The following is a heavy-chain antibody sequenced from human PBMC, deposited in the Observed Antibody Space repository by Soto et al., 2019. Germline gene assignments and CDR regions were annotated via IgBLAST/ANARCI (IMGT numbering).Heavy chain of an antibody. Sequence: EVQLLESGGGLVQPGGSLRLSCVASGFTFRSYAMSWVRRAPGKGLEWVSAISGSGNTSYFADSVRGRFTISRDNSKDTLNLKLNNLRVHDTAEYFWAKSRGSSWNADYWGQGTLVTVAS. D-gene: IGHD6-13*01. CDR3: AKSRGSSWNADY. CDR2: ISGSGNTS. CDR1: GFTFRSYA. V-gene: IGHV3-23*01. J-gene: IGHJ4*02.